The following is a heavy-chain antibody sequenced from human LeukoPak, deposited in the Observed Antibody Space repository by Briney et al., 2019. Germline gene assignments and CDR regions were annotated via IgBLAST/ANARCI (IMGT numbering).Heavy chain of an antibody. Sequence: GGSLRLSCAASGFTFSSYALSWVRQAPGPGLEWVSAISGSGGSTYYADSVKGRFTISRDNSKNTLYLQMNSLRAEDTAVYYCAKDTRLGYSYGQYYFDYWGQGTLVTVSS. J-gene: IGHJ4*02. CDR1: GFTFSSYA. V-gene: IGHV3-23*01. D-gene: IGHD5-18*01. CDR3: AKDTRLGYSYGQYYFDY. CDR2: ISGSGGST.